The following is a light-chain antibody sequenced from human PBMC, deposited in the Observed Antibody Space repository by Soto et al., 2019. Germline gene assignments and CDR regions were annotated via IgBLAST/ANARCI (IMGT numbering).Light chain of an antibody. CDR1: QSVSSSY. V-gene: IGKV3-20*01. CDR3: QQYGSSST. CDR2: GAS. J-gene: IGKJ1*01. Sequence: EIVLTQSPGTPSLSPRERATLSCRASQSVSSSYLAWYQQKPGQAPRLLIYGASSRATGIPDRFSGSGSGTDFTLTISRLEPEDFAVYYCQQYGSSSTFGQGTKVDIK.